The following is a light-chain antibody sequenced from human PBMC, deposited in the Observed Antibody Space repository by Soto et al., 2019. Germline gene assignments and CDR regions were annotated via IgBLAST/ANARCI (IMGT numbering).Light chain of an antibody. V-gene: IGKV3-20*01. CDR1: QSISSSY. CDR2: GAS. Sequence: EIVLTQSPGTLSLSPGERATLSCRASQSISSSYLAWYQQKPGQAPRLLIYGASRRATGIPDRFSGSGSGTGFTLTISRLEPEDFAVYYCQHYGNSPLLTFGGGTKVQIK. J-gene: IGKJ4*01. CDR3: QHYGNSPLLT.